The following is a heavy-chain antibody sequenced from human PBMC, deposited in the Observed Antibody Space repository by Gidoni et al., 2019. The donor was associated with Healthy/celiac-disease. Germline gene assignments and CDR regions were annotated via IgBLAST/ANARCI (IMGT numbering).Heavy chain of an antibody. CDR2: ISSSSSYI. J-gene: IGHJ4*02. V-gene: IGHV3-21*01. CDR3: ARGSTVTQPGLVSDFDY. D-gene: IGHD4-4*01. CDR1: GFTFSSYS. Sequence: EVQLVESGGGLVKPGGSLRLSCAASGFTFSSYSMNWVRQAPGKGLEWVSSISSSSSYIYYADSVKGRFTISRDNAKNSLYLQMNSLRAEDTAVYYCARGSTVTQPGLVSDFDYWGQGTLVTVSS.